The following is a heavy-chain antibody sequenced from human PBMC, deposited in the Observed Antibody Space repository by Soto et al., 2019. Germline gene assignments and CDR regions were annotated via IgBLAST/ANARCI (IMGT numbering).Heavy chain of an antibody. J-gene: IGHJ6*03. CDR1: GYTSTSYA. V-gene: IGHV1-8*02. D-gene: IGHD3-3*01. CDR3: ALRFSEWLFPYYYYYMDV. Sequence: ASVKVSCKASGYTSTSYAMHWVHQAPGQRLEWMGWMNANSGNTGYAQKFQGRVTMTRNTSISTAYMELSSLRSEDTAVYYCALRFSEWLFPYYYYYMDVWGKGTTVTVSS. CDR2: MNANSGNT.